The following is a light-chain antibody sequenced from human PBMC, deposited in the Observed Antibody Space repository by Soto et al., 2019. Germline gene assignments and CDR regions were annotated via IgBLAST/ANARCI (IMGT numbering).Light chain of an antibody. J-gene: IGKJ1*01. CDR3: QQTSAFPRT. Sequence: DIQMTQSPSTLSASVGDTVTITCRASQSINKWLAWYQQKPGKAPTLLIHGASSLYRGVSSRFSGGGTGADFTLTISSLQPEDFATYYCQQTSAFPRTFGQGTKVDIK. V-gene: IGKV1-12*01. CDR2: GAS. CDR1: QSINKW.